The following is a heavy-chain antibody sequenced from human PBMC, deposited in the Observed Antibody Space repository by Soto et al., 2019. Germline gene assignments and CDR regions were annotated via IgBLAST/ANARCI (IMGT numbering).Heavy chain of an antibody. CDR1: GGSFSGYY. CDR3: ARGDDYYGSGSPGY. D-gene: IGHD3-10*01. Sequence: SETLSLTCAVYGGSFSGYYWSWIRQPPGKGLEWIGEINHSGSTNYNPSLKSRVTISVDTSKNQFSLKLSSVTAADTAVYYCARGDDYYGSGSPGYWGQGTLVTVSS. V-gene: IGHV4-34*01. J-gene: IGHJ4*02. CDR2: INHSGST.